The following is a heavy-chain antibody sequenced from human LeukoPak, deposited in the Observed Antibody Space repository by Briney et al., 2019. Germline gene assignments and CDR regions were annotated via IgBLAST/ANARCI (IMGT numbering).Heavy chain of an antibody. Sequence: ASVKVSCKASGYPFSTYTLNWVRQAPGQGLEWMGWINPNSGGTNYAQKFQGRVTMTRDTSISTAYMELSRLRSDDTAVYYCASGPMVREQRVLDYWGQGTLVTVSS. J-gene: IGHJ4*02. CDR3: ASGPMVREQRVLDY. CDR1: GYPFSTYT. V-gene: IGHV1-2*02. D-gene: IGHD3-10*01. CDR2: INPNSGGT.